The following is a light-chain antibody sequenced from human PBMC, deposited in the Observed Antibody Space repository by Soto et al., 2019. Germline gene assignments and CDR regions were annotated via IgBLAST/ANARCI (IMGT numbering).Light chain of an antibody. CDR3: QDYSSYSMYT. J-gene: IGKJ2*01. CDR2: KAS. V-gene: IGKV1-5*03. CDR1: QSISSW. Sequence: DIQMTQSPSTLSASVGDTVTITCRAGQSISSWLAWYQQKPGKVPKILVYKASSLESGVPSRFSGSGYGTEFTLTISSLQPDDFATYYCQDYSSYSMYTFGRGTKVDIK.